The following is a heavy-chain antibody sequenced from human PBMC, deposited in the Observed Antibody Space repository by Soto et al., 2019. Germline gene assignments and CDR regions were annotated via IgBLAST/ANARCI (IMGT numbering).Heavy chain of an antibody. J-gene: IGHJ5*02. Sequence: PGGSLRLSCAASGFTFSSYGMHWVRQAPGKGLEWVAVIWYDGSNKYYADSVKGRFTISRDNSKNTLYLQMNSLRAEDTAVYYCARDYPSYGSGSYYNAYNWFDPWGQGTLVTVSS. V-gene: IGHV3-33*01. CDR3: ARDYPSYGSGSYYNAYNWFDP. D-gene: IGHD3-10*01. CDR2: IWYDGSNK. CDR1: GFTFSSYG.